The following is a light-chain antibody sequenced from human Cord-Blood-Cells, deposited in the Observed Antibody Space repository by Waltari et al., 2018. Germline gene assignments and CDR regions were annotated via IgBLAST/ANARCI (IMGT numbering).Light chain of an antibody. CDR2: DVS. J-gene: IGLJ3*02. CDR3: CSYAGSYTWV. V-gene: IGLV2-11*01. Sequence: QSALTQPRSVSGSPGQSVTISCTGLSSAVGGYNYVSWYQQHPGKAPKLIIYDVSKRPSGVPDRFSGSKSGNTASLTISGLQAEDEADYYCCSYAGSYTWVFGGGTKLTVL. CDR1: SSAVGGYNY.